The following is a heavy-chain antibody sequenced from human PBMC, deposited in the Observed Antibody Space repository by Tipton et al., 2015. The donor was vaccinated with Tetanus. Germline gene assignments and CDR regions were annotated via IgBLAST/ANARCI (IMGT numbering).Heavy chain of an antibody. Sequence: SLRLSCAASGFTFDDYAMHWVRQAPGKGLEWVSGISRSGGSTYYADSVKGRFTISRDNSKNTLYLQMNSLRAEDTAVYYCATDLRYAVFDYWGQGTLVTVSS. CDR2: ISRSGGST. CDR1: GFTFDDYA. J-gene: IGHJ4*02. D-gene: IGHD4-17*01. V-gene: IGHV3-23*01. CDR3: ATDLRYAVFDY.